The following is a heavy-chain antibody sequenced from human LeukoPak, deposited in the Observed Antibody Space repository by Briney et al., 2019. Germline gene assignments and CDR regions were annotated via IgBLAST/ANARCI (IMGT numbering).Heavy chain of an antibody. CDR2: INHGGST. CDR1: GGSFSGYS. J-gene: IGHJ3*02. V-gene: IGHV4-34*01. D-gene: IGHD3-22*01. CDR3: ASLTTADAFDI. Sequence: PSETLSLTCAVYGGSFSGYSWSWIRQPPGKGLEWIGEINHGGSTNYNPSLKSRVTISVDTSKNHFSLRLSSVTAADTAVYYCASLTTADAFDIWGQGTMVTVSS.